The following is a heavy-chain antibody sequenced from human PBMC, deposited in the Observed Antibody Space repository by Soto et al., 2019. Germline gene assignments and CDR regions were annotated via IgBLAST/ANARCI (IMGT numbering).Heavy chain of an antibody. J-gene: IGHJ6*02. Sequence: ASVKVSCKASEYTFTSYAIHWVRQAPGQRLEWMGWINAGNGNTEYSQKFQGRVTITRDTSASTAHMELSSLRSEDTAVYYCARGRYSSGWYGADGMDVWGQGTTVTVSS. V-gene: IGHV1-3*01. D-gene: IGHD6-19*01. CDR1: EYTFTSYA. CDR2: INAGNGNT. CDR3: ARGRYSSGWYGADGMDV.